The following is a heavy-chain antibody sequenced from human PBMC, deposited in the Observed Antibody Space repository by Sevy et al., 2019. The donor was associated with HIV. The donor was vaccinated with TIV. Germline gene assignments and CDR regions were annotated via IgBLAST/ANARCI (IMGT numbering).Heavy chain of an antibody. CDR1: GFAFSGST. Sequence: QLGGSLRLSCAASGFAFSGSTVHWVRQASGKGLEWVGRIRSKAYNFATTYAASVKGRFTISRDDSKNTAYLQLNGLKTEDTAVYYCTCGAPYPMDVWGQGTTVTVSS. CDR3: TCGAPYPMDV. V-gene: IGHV3-73*01. J-gene: IGHJ6*02. D-gene: IGHD3-10*01. CDR2: IRSKAYNFAT.